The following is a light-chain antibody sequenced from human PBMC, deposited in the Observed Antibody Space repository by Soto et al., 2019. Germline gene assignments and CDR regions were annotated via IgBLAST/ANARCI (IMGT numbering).Light chain of an antibody. J-gene: IGKJ1*01. CDR1: QDISNF. CDR3: QRDDGAPRT. CDR2: AAS. Sequence: DIQMTQSPTSLSVSVGDSVTITCRASQDISNFLAWYQQKPGRIPKLLISAASTLQSGVPSRFTGSGSGTDFALTISSLQPEDVGTYYCQRDDGAPRTFGQGTKVEI. V-gene: IGKV1-27*01.